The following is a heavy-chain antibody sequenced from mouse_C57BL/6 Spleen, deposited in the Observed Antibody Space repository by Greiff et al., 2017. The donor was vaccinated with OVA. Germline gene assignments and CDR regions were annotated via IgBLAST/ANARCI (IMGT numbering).Heavy chain of an antibody. CDR3: ARGGGYRYFDY. J-gene: IGHJ2*01. V-gene: IGHV1-9*01. D-gene: IGHD2-2*01. CDR1: GYTFTGYW. Sequence: VQLVESGAELMKPGASVKLSCKATGYTFTGYWIEWVKQRPGHGLEWIGEILPGSGSTNYTEKFKGPATFTADTSSNTAYMQLSSLTTEDSAIYYCARGGGYRYFDYWGQGTTLTVSS. CDR2: ILPGSGST.